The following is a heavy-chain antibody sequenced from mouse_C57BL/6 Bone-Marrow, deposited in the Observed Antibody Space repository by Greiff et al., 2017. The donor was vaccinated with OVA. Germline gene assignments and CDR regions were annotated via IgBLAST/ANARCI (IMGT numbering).Heavy chain of an antibody. D-gene: IGHD3-1*01. CDR1: GYTFTDYE. CDR3: TRPIGRYFDV. CDR2: IDPETGGP. Sequence: VQLQQSGAELVRPGASVTLSCKASGYTFTDYEMHWVKQTPVHGLEWIGAIDPETGGPAYNQKFKGKAILTADKSSSKAYMEHRSLTSEDSADYYCTRPIGRYFDVWGKGTTVTVSS. J-gene: IGHJ1*03. V-gene: IGHV1-15*01.